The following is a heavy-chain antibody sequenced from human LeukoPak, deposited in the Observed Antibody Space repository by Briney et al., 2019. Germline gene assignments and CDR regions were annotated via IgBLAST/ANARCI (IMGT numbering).Heavy chain of an antibody. D-gene: IGHD2-15*01. V-gene: IGHV3-23*01. CDR3: AKSRSGGGSCYNY. J-gene: IGHJ4*02. CDR1: GFIFSNYA. Sequence: GGSLRLSCAAFGFIFSNYAMSWVRQAPGKGLEWVSTISGSDDSTYYADSVRGRFTISRDNSKNTLYLQMNSLRAEDTAVYYCAKSRSGGGSCYNYWGQGTLVTVSS. CDR2: ISGSDDST.